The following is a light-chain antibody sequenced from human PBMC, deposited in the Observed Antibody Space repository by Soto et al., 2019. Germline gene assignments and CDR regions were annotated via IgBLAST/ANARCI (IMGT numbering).Light chain of an antibody. Sequence: EIVMTQSPATLSVSPGERATLSCRASQSVGSDLAWYQQKPRQAPRLVLYDILTRATGVPTRISGSGSGTMFTLTISGLQSDYFAVCCCQQYNSLPLTLRIGT. V-gene: IGKV3D-15*01. J-gene: IGKJ4*01. CDR1: QSVGSD. CDR2: DIL. CDR3: QQYNSLPLT.